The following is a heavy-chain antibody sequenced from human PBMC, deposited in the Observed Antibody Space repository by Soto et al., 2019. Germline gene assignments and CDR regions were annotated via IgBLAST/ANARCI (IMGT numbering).Heavy chain of an antibody. CDR3: ARERVNILTGYYRGTLGY. CDR2: ISAYNGNT. D-gene: IGHD3-9*01. CDR1: GYTFTSYG. Sequence: QVQLVQSGAEVKKPGASVKVSCKASGYTFTSYGISWVRQAPGQGLEWMGWISAYNGNTNYAQKLQDRVTMTTDTTTSTAYIELRSMISADTAVYYCARERVNILTGYYRGTLGYWGQGTLVTVSS. V-gene: IGHV1-18*01. J-gene: IGHJ4*02.